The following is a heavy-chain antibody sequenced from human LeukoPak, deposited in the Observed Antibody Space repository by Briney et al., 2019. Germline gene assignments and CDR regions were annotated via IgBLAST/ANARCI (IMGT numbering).Heavy chain of an antibody. V-gene: IGHV4-34*01. CDR1: GVSFSGYY. CDR3: TRGRREGSGWLGWFDP. J-gene: IGHJ5*02. CDR2: INHSGST. D-gene: IGHD6-19*01. Sequence: PSETLSLTCAVFGVSFSGYYWSWIRQPPGKGLEWIGEINHSGSTNNNPSLKNRVTISVDTSKNQFSLKVGSVTAADTAIYYCTRGRREGSGWLGWFDPWGQGTLVTVSS.